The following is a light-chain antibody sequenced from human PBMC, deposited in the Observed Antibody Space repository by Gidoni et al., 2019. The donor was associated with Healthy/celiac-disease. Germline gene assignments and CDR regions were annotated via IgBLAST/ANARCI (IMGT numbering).Light chain of an antibody. CDR2: DAS. V-gene: IGKV3-11*01. CDR3: QQRSNWPLIT. CDR1: QSVSSY. J-gene: IGKJ5*01. Sequence: EIVLTPSPATLSLSPGERATLSCRASQSVSSYLAWYHQKPGQAPRLLIYDASNRATGIPARFSGSGSVTDFTLTISSLEPEDFAVYYCQQRSNWPLITFXXXTRLEIK.